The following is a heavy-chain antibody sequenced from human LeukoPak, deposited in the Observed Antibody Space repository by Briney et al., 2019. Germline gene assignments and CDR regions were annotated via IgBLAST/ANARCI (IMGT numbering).Heavy chain of an antibody. CDR2: ISSSSSYI. D-gene: IGHD1-26*01. V-gene: IGHV3-21*01. CDR1: GFTFSSYS. J-gene: IGHJ4*02. Sequence: GGSLRLSCAASGFTFSSYSMNWVRQAPGKGLEWVSSISSSSSYIYYADSVKGRFTISRDNAKNSLYLQMNSLRAEDTAVYYCARDLEVGATGYFDYWGQGTLVTVSS. CDR3: ARDLEVGATGYFDY.